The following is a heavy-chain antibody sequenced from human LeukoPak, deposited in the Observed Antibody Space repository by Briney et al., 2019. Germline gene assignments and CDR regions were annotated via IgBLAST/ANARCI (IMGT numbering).Heavy chain of an antibody. D-gene: IGHD1-26*01. CDR2: FNPSGGST. CDR3: ARVLVRGSYYHPYFDY. Sequence: ASVKVSCKASGYTFTSYYMHWVRQAPGQGLEWMGIFNPSGGSTSYAQKFQGRVTMTRDTSTSTVYMELSSLRSEDTAVYYCARVLVRGSYYHPYFDYWGQGTLVTVSS. J-gene: IGHJ4*02. V-gene: IGHV1-46*01. CDR1: GYTFTSYY.